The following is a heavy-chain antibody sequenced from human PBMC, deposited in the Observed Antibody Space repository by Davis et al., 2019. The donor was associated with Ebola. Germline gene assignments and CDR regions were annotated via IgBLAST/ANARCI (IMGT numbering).Heavy chain of an antibody. J-gene: IGHJ4*02. CDR2: ISGSGGST. Sequence: GGSLRLSCTHSVITFSSYAMTWVRQAPGKGLEWVSAISGSGGSTYYADSVKGRFTISRDNSKKTLYLQMNSLRAEDTAVYYCAREESQLGAFDYWGQGTLVTVSS. CDR1: VITFSSYA. V-gene: IGHV3-23*01. CDR3: AREESQLGAFDY. D-gene: IGHD7-27*01.